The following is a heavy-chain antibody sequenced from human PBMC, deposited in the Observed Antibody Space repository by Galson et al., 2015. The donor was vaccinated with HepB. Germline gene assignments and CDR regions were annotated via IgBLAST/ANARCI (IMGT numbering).Heavy chain of an antibody. CDR1: GYTFINYA. J-gene: IGHJ6*02. V-gene: IGHV7-4-1*02. D-gene: IGHD3-22*01. Sequence: SVKVSCKASGYTFINYAMNWVRQAPGQGLEWMGWINTNTGNPTYAQGFTGRFVFSLDTSVSTAYLQISSLKAEDTAVYYCARGAIEYGMDVWGQGTTVTVSS. CDR3: ARGAIEYGMDV. CDR2: INTNTGNP.